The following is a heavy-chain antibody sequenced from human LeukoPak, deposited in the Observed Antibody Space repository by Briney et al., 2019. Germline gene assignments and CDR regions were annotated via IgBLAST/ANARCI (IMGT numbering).Heavy chain of an antibody. CDR1: GFAFSSYA. J-gene: IGHJ4*02. Sequence: PGGSLRLSCAASGFAFSSYAMSWVRQAPGKGLEWVSAISGSGGSTYYADSVKGRFTTSRDNSKNTLYLQMNSLRAEDTAVYYCAKGARVTMIVVVIGDYFDYWGQGTLVTVSS. V-gene: IGHV3-23*01. D-gene: IGHD3-22*01. CDR2: ISGSGGST. CDR3: AKGARVTMIVVVIGDYFDY.